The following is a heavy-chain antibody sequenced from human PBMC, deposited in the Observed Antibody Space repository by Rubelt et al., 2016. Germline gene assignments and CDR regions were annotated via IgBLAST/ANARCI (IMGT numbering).Heavy chain of an antibody. Sequence: SGFTFSHYWMHWVRQVPGKGLVWVSRINGDGSSTNYADSVKGRFTISRDNSKNTLYLQMNSLRAEDSAVYYCAREHIGFDYWGQGTLVTVSS. CDR1: GFTFSHYW. D-gene: IGHD5-12*01. CDR2: INGDGSST. J-gene: IGHJ4*02. CDR3: AREHIGFDY. V-gene: IGHV3-74*01.